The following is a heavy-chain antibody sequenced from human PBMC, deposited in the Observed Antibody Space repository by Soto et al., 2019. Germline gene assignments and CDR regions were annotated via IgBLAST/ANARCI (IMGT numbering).Heavy chain of an antibody. J-gene: IGHJ4*02. CDR3: ARTLDGDNVDY. CDR1: GYTFASYD. Sequence: ASVKVSCKASGYTFASYDINWVRQATGQGLEWMGWMNPNSGNTGYAQKFQGGVTMTRNTSISTAYMELSSLRSEDTAVYYCARTLDGDNVDYWGQGTLVTVSS. CDR2: MNPNSGNT. V-gene: IGHV1-8*01. D-gene: IGHD4-17*01.